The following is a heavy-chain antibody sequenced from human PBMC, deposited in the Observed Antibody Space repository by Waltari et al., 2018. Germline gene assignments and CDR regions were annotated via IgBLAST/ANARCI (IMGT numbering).Heavy chain of an antibody. J-gene: IGHJ4*02. V-gene: IGHV3-74*01. CDR1: ACSFTTYW. CDR3: VRSGFLDC. Sequence: EVHLVGSGRGLVQPGGFLRLSCAASACSFTTYWMNWARQDPGKGLVWVSRINPDGTTTAYADSVKGRFTISRDNSKNTLYLQMNSLSAEDTAVYYCVRSGFLDCWGQGTLVTVSS. CDR2: INPDGTTT. D-gene: IGHD1-26*01.